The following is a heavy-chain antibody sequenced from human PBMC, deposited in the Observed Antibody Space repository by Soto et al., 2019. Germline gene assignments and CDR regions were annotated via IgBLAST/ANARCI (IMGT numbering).Heavy chain of an antibody. D-gene: IGHD3-10*01. CDR3: AKDRGRGSPVSGGLDV. Sequence: GGSLRLSCAASGFTFSSYALNWVRQAPGKGLEWVSFISSSSYTYYSDSVKGRFTISRDNAKNPLYLQMNSLRAEDTAVYYCAKDRGRGSPVSGGLDVWGQGATVTVSS. V-gene: IGHV3-21*01. CDR1: GFTFSSYA. J-gene: IGHJ6*02. CDR2: ISSSSYT.